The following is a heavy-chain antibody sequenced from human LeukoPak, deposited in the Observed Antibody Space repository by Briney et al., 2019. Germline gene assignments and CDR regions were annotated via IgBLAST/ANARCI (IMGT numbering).Heavy chain of an antibody. D-gene: IGHD1-26*01. CDR3: ASSVGSTDY. V-gene: IGHV4-34*01. CDR2: INHRGST. CDR1: GESLSKYY. Sequence: SETLSLTCAVYGESLSKYYWTWIRLSPGKGLEWSGEINHRGSTNLNPSLKSRVTLSVDTSKHQFSLKLTSVTAADAAVYYCASSVGSTDYWGQGTLVTVSS. J-gene: IGHJ4*02.